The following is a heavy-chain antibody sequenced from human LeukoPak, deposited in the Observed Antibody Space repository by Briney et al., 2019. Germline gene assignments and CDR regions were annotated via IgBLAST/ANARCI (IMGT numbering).Heavy chain of an antibody. CDR2: INSDGSST. J-gene: IGHJ4*02. Sequence: GRSLRLSCAASGFTFSSYWMHWVRQAPGKGLVWVSRINSDGSSTSYADSVKGRFTISRDNAKNTLYLQMNSLRAEDTAVYYCARGGTKQLWLLFDYWGQGTLVTVSS. V-gene: IGHV3-74*01. CDR1: GFTFSSYW. CDR3: ARGGTKQLWLLFDY. D-gene: IGHD5-18*01.